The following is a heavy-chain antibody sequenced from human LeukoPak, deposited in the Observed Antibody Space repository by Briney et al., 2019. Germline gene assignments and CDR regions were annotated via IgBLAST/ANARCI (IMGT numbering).Heavy chain of an antibody. D-gene: IGHD3/OR15-3a*01. Sequence: NPGGSLRLSCAASGFTFSSYGMHWVRQAPGKGLEWIGSIYFSGNTYYNASLKSQVSISIDTSKNQFSLRLTSVTAADTAVYYCARQTGSGLFILPGGQGTLVTVSS. CDR1: GFTFSSYG. V-gene: IGHV4-39*01. CDR3: ARQTGSGLFILP. J-gene: IGHJ4*02. CDR2: IYFSGNT.